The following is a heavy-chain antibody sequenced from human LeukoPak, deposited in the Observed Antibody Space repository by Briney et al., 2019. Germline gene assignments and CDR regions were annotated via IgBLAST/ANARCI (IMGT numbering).Heavy chain of an antibody. D-gene: IGHD2-15*01. CDR3: ARGYCSGGSCYPFDY. J-gene: IGHJ4*02. CDR2: IIPIFGTA. CDR1: GGTFSSYA. V-gene: IGHV1-69*05. Sequence: SVKVSCKASGGTFSSYAISWVRQAPGQGLEWMGGIIPIFGTANYAQKFQGRVTITTDESTSTAYMELSSLRSEDKAVYYCARGYCSGGSCYPFDYWGQGTLVTVSS.